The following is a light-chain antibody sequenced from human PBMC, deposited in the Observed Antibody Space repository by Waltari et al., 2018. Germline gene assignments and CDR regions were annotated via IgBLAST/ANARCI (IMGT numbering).Light chain of an antibody. Sequence: QSALTQPASVSGSPGQSITISCYGTSSDVGFYNYVSWYQQHPGKAPKLMIYDVSQRPSGVSDRFSGSKSCNTASLTISGLQAEDEADYYCNSYTGSSSWVFGGGTKVTV. CDR3: NSYTGSSSWV. J-gene: IGLJ3*02. V-gene: IGLV2-14*01. CDR1: SSDVGFYNY. CDR2: DVS.